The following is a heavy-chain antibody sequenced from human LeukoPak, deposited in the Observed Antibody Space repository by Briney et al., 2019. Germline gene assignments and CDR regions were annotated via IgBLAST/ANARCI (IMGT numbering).Heavy chain of an antibody. D-gene: IGHD3-22*01. CDR3: ARKTDSGGQGDY. Sequence: GGSLRLSCAASGFTFSSYAMSWVRQAPGKGLEWVSSFSGSGGRTYYADSVKGRFTISRDNSKNTLYLQMNSLRAEDTAVYYCARKTDSGGQGDYWGPGTLVTVSS. CDR1: GFTFSSYA. CDR2: FSGSGGRT. J-gene: IGHJ4*02. V-gene: IGHV3-23*01.